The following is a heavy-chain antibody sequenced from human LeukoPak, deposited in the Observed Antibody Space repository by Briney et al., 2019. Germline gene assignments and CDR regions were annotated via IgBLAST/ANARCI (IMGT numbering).Heavy chain of an antibody. CDR3: ARALQMTTAPYYMDV. CDR1: GFTFSSYS. CDR2: ISSSSYI. D-gene: IGHD4-17*01. Sequence: PGGSLRLSCAASGFTFSSYSMDWVRQAPGKGLEWVSSISSSSYIYYADSVKGRFTISRDNAKNSLYLQMNSLRAEDTAVYYCARALQMTTAPYYMDVWGKGTTVTVSS. V-gene: IGHV3-21*01. J-gene: IGHJ6*03.